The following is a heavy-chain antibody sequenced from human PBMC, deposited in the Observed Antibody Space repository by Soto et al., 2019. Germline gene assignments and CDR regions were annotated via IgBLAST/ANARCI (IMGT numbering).Heavy chain of an antibody. Sequence: QVKLVQSGAEVKKPGASVKVSCKASGYTFTSYGITWVRKAPGQGLEWMGWISAYNGNTNYAQKFQGRVTMTTDTSTSTAYMELRSLRSDDTAVYYCARTLNEWLLGLDWGQGTLVTVSS. V-gene: IGHV1-18*01. CDR3: ARTLNEWLLGLD. CDR1: GYTFTSYG. D-gene: IGHD3-3*01. CDR2: ISAYNGNT. J-gene: IGHJ4*02.